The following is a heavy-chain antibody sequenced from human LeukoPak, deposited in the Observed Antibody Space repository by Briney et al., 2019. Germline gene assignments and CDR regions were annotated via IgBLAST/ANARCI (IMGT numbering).Heavy chain of an antibody. Sequence: PSETLSLTCTVSGGSISSYYWSWIRQPPGKGLEWIGYIYYSGSTNYNPSLKSRVTISVDTSKNQFSLKLSSVTAADTAVYYCARAQQQLSWFDPWGQGTLVTVSS. CDR1: GGSISSYY. CDR2: IYYSGST. V-gene: IGHV4-59*01. J-gene: IGHJ5*02. D-gene: IGHD6-13*01. CDR3: ARAQQQLSWFDP.